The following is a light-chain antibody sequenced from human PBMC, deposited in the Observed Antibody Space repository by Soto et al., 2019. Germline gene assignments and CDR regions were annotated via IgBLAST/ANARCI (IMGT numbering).Light chain of an antibody. J-gene: IGKJ5*01. Sequence: AIRMTQSPSSLSASTGDTVTITCRASQDIGSVLAWYQQKPGTAPKVLISGASNLHGGVPSRFSGSGSRTDFTLTITYMQSEDFATYRCQQYLNYPITSGHRSRLEIK. CDR3: QQYLNYPIT. CDR2: GAS. V-gene: IGKV1-8*01. CDR1: QDIGSV.